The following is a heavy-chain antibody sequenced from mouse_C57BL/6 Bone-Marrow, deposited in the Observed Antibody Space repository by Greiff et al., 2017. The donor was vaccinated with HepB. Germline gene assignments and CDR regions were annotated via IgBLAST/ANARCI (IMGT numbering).Heavy chain of an antibody. CDR3: ARGRQLRPFFDY. CDR2: ISDGGSYT. V-gene: IGHV5-4*01. J-gene: IGHJ2*01. CDR1: GFTFSSYA. Sequence: EVQGVESGGGLVKPGGSLKLSCAASGFTFSSYAMSWVRQTPEKRLEWVATISDGGSYTYYPDNVKGRFTISRDNAKNNLYLQMSHLKSEDTAMYYCARGRQLRPFFDYWGQGTTLTVSS. D-gene: IGHD3-2*02.